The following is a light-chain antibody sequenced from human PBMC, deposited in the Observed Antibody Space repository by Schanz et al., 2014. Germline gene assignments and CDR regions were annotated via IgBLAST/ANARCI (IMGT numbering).Light chain of an antibody. CDR3: LQDYNYLWT. CDR1: QSISSW. CDR2: DAS. J-gene: IGKJ1*01. V-gene: IGKV1-5*01. Sequence: DIQMTQSPSTLSASVGDRVTITCRASQSISSWLAWYQQKPGKAPKLLIYDASSLESGVPSRFSGSGSGTEFTLTISSLQPDDFATYYCLQDYNYLWTFGQGTKVEIK.